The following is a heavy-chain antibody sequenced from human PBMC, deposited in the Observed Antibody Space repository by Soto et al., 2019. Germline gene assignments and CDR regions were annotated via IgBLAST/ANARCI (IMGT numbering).Heavy chain of an antibody. CDR2: FAPISGSP. CDR3: ARIGVGSRR. J-gene: IGHJ3*01. CDR1: GDTFSNYV. D-gene: IGHD1-26*01. V-gene: IGHV1-69*06. Sequence: QVRLVPSGAEVRKPGSSVRVSCESSGDTFSNYVMSWVRQAPGQGLEWMGGFAPISGSPDYSENFQGRITITADTSTSTSYMELSSLTSDDTAVYYCARIGVGSRRWGQGTLVTVSS.